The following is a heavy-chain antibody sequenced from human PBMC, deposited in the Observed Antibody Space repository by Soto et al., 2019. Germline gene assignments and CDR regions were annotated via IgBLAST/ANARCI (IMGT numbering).Heavy chain of an antibody. Sequence: PSETLSLTCTVSGGSISSGGYYWSWIRQHPGKGLEWIGYIYYSGSTYYKPSLKSRVTISVDTSKKQFSLKLSSVTAADTAVYYCAKNTGSSGRGYYFDYWGQGTLVTVSS. CDR3: AKNTGSSGRGYYFDY. CDR1: GGSISSGGYY. CDR2: IYYSGST. D-gene: IGHD6-19*01. V-gene: IGHV4-31*03. J-gene: IGHJ4*02.